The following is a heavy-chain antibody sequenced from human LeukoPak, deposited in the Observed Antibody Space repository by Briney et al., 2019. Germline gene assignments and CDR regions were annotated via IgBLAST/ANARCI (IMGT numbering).Heavy chain of an antibody. CDR3: ARDSSSGWNWFDP. D-gene: IGHD6-19*01. Sequence: ASVKVSCKASGYTFTSYAMHWVRQAPGQRLEWMGWINVRNGDTKYSQKFQGRVTITRDTSASTAYMELSSLRSEDTAVYYCARDSSSGWNWFDPWGQGTLVTVSS. J-gene: IGHJ5*02. CDR1: GYTFTSYA. CDR2: INVRNGDT. V-gene: IGHV1-3*01.